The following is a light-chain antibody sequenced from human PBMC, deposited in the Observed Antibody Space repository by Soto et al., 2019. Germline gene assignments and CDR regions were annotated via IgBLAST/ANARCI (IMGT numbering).Light chain of an antibody. CDR3: VSYTTSASYV. V-gene: IGLV2-14*01. J-gene: IGLJ1*01. Sequence: QSVLTHPASVSWSPGQSITISCTGTSSDVGNYIFVSWYRQHPGKAPKLMIYDINNRPSGVSNRFSGSKSGNTASLTISGLQAEDEADYYCVSYTTSASYVFGTGTKVTVL. CDR1: SSDVGNYIF. CDR2: DIN.